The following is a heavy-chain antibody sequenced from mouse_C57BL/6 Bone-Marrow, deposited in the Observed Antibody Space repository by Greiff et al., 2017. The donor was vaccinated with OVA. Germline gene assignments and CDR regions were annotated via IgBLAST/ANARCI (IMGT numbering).Heavy chain of an antibody. CDR1: GYTFTDYY. D-gene: IGHD2-3*01. Sequence: VQLQQSGPVLVEPGASVKMSCKASGYTFTDYYMNWVKQSHGKSLEWIGVINPYNGGTSYNQKFKGKATLTVDKSSSTAYMELNSLTSEDSAVYYCARERWLEGYFDVWGTGTTVTVSS. V-gene: IGHV1-19*01. CDR2: INPYNGGT. J-gene: IGHJ1*03. CDR3: ARERWLEGYFDV.